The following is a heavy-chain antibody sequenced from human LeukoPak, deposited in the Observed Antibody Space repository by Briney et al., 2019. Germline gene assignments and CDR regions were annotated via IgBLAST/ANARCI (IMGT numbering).Heavy chain of an antibody. CDR3: ARDYPPY. J-gene: IGHJ4*02. V-gene: IGHV3-74*01. Sequence: GGSLRLSCVASGFTFSSSWMHWVRQAPGKGLVWVSRINTDGKTTTYADSVKGRFTISRDNTKNTLYLQMNSLNAEDTALYYCARDYPPYWGQETLVTVSA. CDR1: GFTFSSSW. CDR2: INTDGKTT.